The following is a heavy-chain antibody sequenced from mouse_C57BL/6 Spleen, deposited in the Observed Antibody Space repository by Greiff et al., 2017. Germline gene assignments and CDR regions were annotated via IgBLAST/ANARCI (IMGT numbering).Heavy chain of an antibody. J-gene: IGHJ2*01. CDR1: CYAFRRYW. V-gene: IGHV1-80*01. CDR2: LYPGDGAT. Sequence: QVQLKPSGAELVKPGASVKLSCKASCYAFRRYWMHWVKQRPGKGLAWIGQLYPGDGATNYNGKFKGKATLTADKSSSTAYMQLSSLTSEASAVYFCARDDYEGFDYWGQGTTLTVSS. D-gene: IGHD2-4*01. CDR3: ARDDYEGFDY.